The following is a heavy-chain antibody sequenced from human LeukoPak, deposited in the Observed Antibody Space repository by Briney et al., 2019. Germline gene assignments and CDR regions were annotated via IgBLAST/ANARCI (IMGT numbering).Heavy chain of an antibody. CDR1: GFTFSTYA. CDR3: VRGGDLDF. Sequence: GGSLRLSCAGSGFTFSTYAMNWVRQAPGKGLEWISYISSTSGTIYYADSVKGRFTISRDDAKSLLYLQMTSLRDEDTAVYYCVRGGDLDFWGQGTLVTVSS. CDR2: ISSTSGTI. J-gene: IGHJ4*02. V-gene: IGHV3-48*02. D-gene: IGHD2-21*02.